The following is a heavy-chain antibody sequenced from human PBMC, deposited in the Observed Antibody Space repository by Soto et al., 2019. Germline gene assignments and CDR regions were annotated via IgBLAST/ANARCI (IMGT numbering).Heavy chain of an antibody. Sequence: QVQLVQSGAEVKKPGSSVKVSCKASGGTFSSYAISWVRQAPGQGLEWMGGIIPIFGTANYAQKFQGRVTITADESTSTAYMELSSLRSEDTAVYYCARRSEPHPPLSYDSSGYVAGLDYWGQGTLVTVSS. V-gene: IGHV1-69*01. CDR2: IIPIFGTA. CDR1: GGTFSSYA. D-gene: IGHD3-22*01. J-gene: IGHJ4*02. CDR3: ARRSEPHPPLSYDSSGYVAGLDY.